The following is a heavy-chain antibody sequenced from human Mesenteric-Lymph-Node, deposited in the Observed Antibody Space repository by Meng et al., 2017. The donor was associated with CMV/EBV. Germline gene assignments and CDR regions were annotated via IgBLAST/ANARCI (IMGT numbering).Heavy chain of an antibody. CDR1: GYTFTEYY. Sequence: ASVKVSCKASGYTFTEYYLHWVRQAPGQGLEWLGWINPNSGGTNYAQKFQGRVTMTRDTSISTAYMELSRLRSDDTAVYYCARGKRYYDFWSGYSHFDYWGQGTLVTVSS. CDR3: ARGKRYYDFWSGYSHFDY. D-gene: IGHD3-3*01. V-gene: IGHV1-2*02. CDR2: INPNSGGT. J-gene: IGHJ4*02.